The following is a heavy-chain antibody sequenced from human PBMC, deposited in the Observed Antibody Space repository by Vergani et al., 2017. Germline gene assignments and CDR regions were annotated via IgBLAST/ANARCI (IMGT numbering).Heavy chain of an antibody. Sequence: EVQLVESGGGLVQPGGSLRLSCAASGFTFSSYWMHWVRQAPGKGLVWVSRINSDGSSTSYADSVKGRFTISRDNAKNTLYLQMNSLRAEDTAVYYCAKDHEQQLVRGYYYGMDVWGQGTTVTVSS. J-gene: IGHJ6*02. CDR1: GFTFSSYW. V-gene: IGHV3-74*01. D-gene: IGHD6-13*01. CDR2: INSDGSST. CDR3: AKDHEQQLVRGYYYGMDV.